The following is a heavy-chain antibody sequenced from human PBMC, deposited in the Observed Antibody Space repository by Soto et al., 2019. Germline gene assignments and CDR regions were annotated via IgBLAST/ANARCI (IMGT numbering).Heavy chain of an antibody. CDR1: GFTFSSYG. Sequence: QVQLVESGGGVVQPGRSLRLSCAASGFTFSSYGMHWVRQAPGKGLEWVAVIWYDGSNKYYADSVKGRFTISRDNSKNPLYLPMTSMSAEDKAVYYWARAMAAAGSNWFDPWGQGTLVTVSS. CDR2: IWYDGSNK. J-gene: IGHJ5*02. D-gene: IGHD6-13*01. V-gene: IGHV3-33*01. CDR3: ARAMAAAGSNWFDP.